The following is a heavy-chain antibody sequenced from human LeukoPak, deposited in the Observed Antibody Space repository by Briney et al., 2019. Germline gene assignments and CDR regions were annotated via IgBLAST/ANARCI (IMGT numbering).Heavy chain of an antibody. CDR1: GYTFTSYY. D-gene: IGHD1-7*01. Sequence: ASVKVSCKASGYTFTSYYMHWVRQAPGQGLEWMGIINPSGGSTSYAQKFQGRVTMTRDTSTSTVYMGLSSLRSEDTAVYYCARSDPAKLQFDYWGQGTLVTVSS. V-gene: IGHV1-46*03. J-gene: IGHJ4*02. CDR2: INPSGGST. CDR3: ARSDPAKLQFDY.